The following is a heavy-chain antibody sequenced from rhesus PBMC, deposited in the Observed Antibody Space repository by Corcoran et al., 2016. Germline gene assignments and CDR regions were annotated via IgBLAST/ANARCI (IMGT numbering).Heavy chain of an antibody. CDR2: IYGSGGGT. Sequence: QVQLQESGPGLVKPSETLSLTCAVSGGSISDDYYWSWIRQPPGKGLEWIGYIYGSGGGTNYNPSLKNRVTISIDTSKNQFSLKLSSVTAADTAVYYWARENYLYGLDSWGQGVVVTVSS. D-gene: IGHD1-1*01. CDR3: ARENYLYGLDS. V-gene: IGHV4-106*01. CDR1: GGSISDDYY. J-gene: IGHJ6*01.